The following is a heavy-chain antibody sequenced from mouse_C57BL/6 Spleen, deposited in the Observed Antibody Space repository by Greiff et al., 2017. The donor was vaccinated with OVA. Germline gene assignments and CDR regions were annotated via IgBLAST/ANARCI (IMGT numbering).Heavy chain of an antibody. CDR3: ARSSSGYGDWFAY. Sequence: QVHVKQSGAELARPGASVKLSCKASGYTFTSYGISWVKQRTGQGLEWIGEIYPRSGNTYYNEKFKGKATLTADKSSSTAYMELRSLTSEDSAVYFCARSSSGYGDWFAYWGQGTLVTVSA. CDR1: GYTFTSYG. CDR2: IYPRSGNT. D-gene: IGHD3-2*02. J-gene: IGHJ3*01. V-gene: IGHV1-81*01.